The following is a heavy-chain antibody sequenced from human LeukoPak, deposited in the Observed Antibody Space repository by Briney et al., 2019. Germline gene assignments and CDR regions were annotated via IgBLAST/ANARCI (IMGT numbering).Heavy chain of an antibody. V-gene: IGHV4-4*02. CDR2: IYHSGST. CDR1: GGSISSSNW. Sequence: SGTLSLTCAVSGGSISSSNWWSWVRQPPGKGLEWIGEIYHSGSTNYNPSLKSRVTISVDKSKNQFSLKLSSVTAADTAVYYCARDTSMVRGVYDYWGQGTLVTVSS. D-gene: IGHD3-10*01. CDR3: ARDTSMVRGVYDY. J-gene: IGHJ4*02.